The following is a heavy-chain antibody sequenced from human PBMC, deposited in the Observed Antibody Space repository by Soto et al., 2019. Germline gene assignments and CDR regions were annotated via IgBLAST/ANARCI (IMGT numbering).Heavy chain of an antibody. CDR1: GGSISSSSYY. J-gene: IGHJ4*01. Sequence: PSXTLSLTCTVSGGSISSSSYYWCWIRQPPGKGLEWIGSIYYSGSTYYNPSLKSRVTISVDTSKNQLSLELNSVTAADTAVYYCARSTIAPHLFMYPFDYWGQGTLVTVSS. D-gene: IGHD6-6*01. CDR3: ARSTIAPHLFMYPFDY. CDR2: IYYSGST. V-gene: IGHV4-39*01.